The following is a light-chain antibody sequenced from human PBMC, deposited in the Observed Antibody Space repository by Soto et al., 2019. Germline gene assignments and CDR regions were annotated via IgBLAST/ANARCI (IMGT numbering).Light chain of an antibody. CDR2: AAS. V-gene: IGKV1-27*01. CDR3: QKYNSAPRT. CDR1: QGISNY. Sequence: DIQMTQSPSSLSASVGYRATITGRASQGISNYLAWYQQKPGKVPKLLIYAASTLQSGVPSRFSGSGSGTVFTLTISSLQPEDVATYYCQKYNSAPRTCGQGNKGDIK. J-gene: IGKJ1*01.